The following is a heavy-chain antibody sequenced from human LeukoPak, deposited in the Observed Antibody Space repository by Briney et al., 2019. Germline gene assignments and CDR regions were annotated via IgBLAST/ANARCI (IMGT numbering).Heavy chain of an antibody. Sequence: SETLSLTCTVSGGSISSYYWSWIRQPPGKGLEWIGYIYYSGSTNYNPSLKSRVTISVDTSKNQFSLKLSSVTAADTAVYYCARLGYYYGMDVWGQGTTVTISS. CDR1: GGSISSYY. CDR2: IYYSGST. J-gene: IGHJ6*02. V-gene: IGHV4-59*08. CDR3: ARLGYYYGMDV.